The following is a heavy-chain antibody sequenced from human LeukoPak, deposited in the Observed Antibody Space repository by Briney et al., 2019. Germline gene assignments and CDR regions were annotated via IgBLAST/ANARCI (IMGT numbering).Heavy chain of an antibody. D-gene: IGHD3-3*01. CDR1: GFTFSSYG. CDR2: IRYDGSNK. CDR3: AKSYDFWSGYYTDDAFDI. V-gene: IGHV3-30*02. J-gene: IGHJ3*02. Sequence: PGGSLRLSCAASGFTFSSYGMHWVRQAPGKGLEWAAFIRYDGSNKYYADSVKGRFTISRDNSKNTLYLQMNSLRAEDTAVYYCAKSYDFWSGYYTDDAFDIWGQGTMVTVSS.